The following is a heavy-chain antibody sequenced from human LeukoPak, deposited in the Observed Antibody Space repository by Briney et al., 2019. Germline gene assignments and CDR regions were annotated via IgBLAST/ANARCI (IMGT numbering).Heavy chain of an antibody. J-gene: IGHJ4*02. CDR2: ISYDGSNK. CDR3: ARDREWELLGGFDY. CDR1: GFTFSSYA. V-gene: IGHV3-30-3*01. Sequence: GGSLRLSCAASGFTFSSYAMHWVRQAPGKGLEWVAVISYDGSNKYYADSVKGRFTISRDNSKNMLYLQMNSLRGEDTAVYYCARDREWELLGGFDYWGQGTLVTVSS. D-gene: IGHD1-26*01.